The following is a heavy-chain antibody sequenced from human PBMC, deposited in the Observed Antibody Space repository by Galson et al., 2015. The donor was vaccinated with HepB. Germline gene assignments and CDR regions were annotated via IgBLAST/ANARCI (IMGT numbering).Heavy chain of an antibody. CDR3: AKDLGIGIVGDYFDY. CDR1: GFTFSTYA. D-gene: IGHD3-16*01. V-gene: IGHV3-23*01. Sequence: SLRLSCAASGFTFSTYAMTWVRQAPGKGLEWVSLIGGSGGSTHYTDSVKGRFTISRDNSKSTLYLQMNSLRAEDTAVYYCAKDLGIGIVGDYFDYWGQGILVTVSS. CDR2: IGGSGGST. J-gene: IGHJ4*02.